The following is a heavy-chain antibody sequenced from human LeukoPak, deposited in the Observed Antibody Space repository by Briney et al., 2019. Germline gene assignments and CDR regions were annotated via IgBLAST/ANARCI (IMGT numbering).Heavy chain of an antibody. J-gene: IGHJ6*03. CDR3: ARAYYDFWSGYYPTNYYYYMDV. CDR1: GGTFSSYA. D-gene: IGHD3-3*01. V-gene: IGHV1-69*05. Sequence: SVKVSCKASGGTFSSYAISWVRQAPGQGLEWMGGIIPIFGTANYAQKFQGRVTITTDESTSTAYMELSSLRSEDTAVYYCARAYYDFWSGYYPTNYYYYMDVWGKGTTVTVSS. CDR2: IIPIFGTA.